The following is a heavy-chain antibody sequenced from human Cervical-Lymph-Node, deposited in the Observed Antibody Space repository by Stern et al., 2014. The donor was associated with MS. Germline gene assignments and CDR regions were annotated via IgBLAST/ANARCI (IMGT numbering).Heavy chain of an antibody. CDR3: ARGLEMGFFDY. D-gene: IGHD5-24*01. CDR1: GYTFTSYG. CDR2: ISAYNGST. V-gene: IGHV1-18*01. J-gene: IGHJ4*02. Sequence: VQLVESGAEVKKPGASVRVSCKVSGYTFTSYGISWVRQAPVQGLEWMGWISAYNGSTHYAQQLQGRVTMTTDTSTSTAYMELRSLRSDDTAVYYCARGLEMGFFDYWGQGTLVTVSS.